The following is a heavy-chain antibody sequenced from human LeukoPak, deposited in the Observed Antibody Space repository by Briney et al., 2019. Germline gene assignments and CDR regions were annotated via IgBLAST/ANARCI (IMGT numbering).Heavy chain of an antibody. J-gene: IGHJ4*02. D-gene: IGHD6-13*01. CDR2: IRYDGSNK. Sequence: GGSLRLSCAASGFTFSSYGMHWVRQAPGKRLEWVAFIRYDGSNKYYADSVKGRFTISRDNSKNTLYLQMNSLSAEDTAVYYCAKGYQPGIAAAGPGYWGQGTLVTVFS. CDR1: GFTFSSYG. CDR3: AKGYQPGIAAAGPGY. V-gene: IGHV3-30*02.